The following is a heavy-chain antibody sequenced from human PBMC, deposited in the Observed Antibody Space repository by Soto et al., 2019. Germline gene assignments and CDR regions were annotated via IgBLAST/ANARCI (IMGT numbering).Heavy chain of an antibody. D-gene: IGHD2-2*02. CDR1: GGSISSSSYY. V-gene: IGHV4-39*01. Sequence: SETLSLTCTVSGGSISSSSYYWGWIRQPPGKGLEWIGSIYYSGSTYYNPSLKSRATISVDTSKNQFSLKLSSVTAADTAVYYCARQGEGDCSSTSCYIAYYYYYMDVWGKGTTVTVSS. J-gene: IGHJ6*03. CDR2: IYYSGST. CDR3: ARQGEGDCSSTSCYIAYYYYYMDV.